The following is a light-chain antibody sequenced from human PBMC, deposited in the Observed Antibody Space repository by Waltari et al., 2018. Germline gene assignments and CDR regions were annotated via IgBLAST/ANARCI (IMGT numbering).Light chain of an antibody. Sequence: AIRMTQSPSSLSASTGDRVTITCRASQSVSTYLAWYQQKPGKAPKLLIYAASTLQRGVPLRFSGSGSGTDFTLSISCLQSEDFATYYCQQYNSYWTFGQGTKVEIK. CDR3: QQYNSYWT. CDR1: QSVSTY. J-gene: IGKJ1*01. CDR2: AAS. V-gene: IGKV1-8*01.